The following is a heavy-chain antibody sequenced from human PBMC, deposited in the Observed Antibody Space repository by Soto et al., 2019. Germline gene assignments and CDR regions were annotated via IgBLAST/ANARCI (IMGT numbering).Heavy chain of an antibody. J-gene: IGHJ3*02. V-gene: IGHV4-31*03. CDR1: GGSISSGGYY. D-gene: IGHD6-13*01. CDR3: VASTTAADDAFDI. CDR2: IYYSGGT. Sequence: QVQLQESGPGLVKPSQTLSLTCTVSGGSISSGGYYWSWIRQHPGKGLEWIGYIYYSGGTFYNPSLKSRVTISVDTSKNQFSLKLGSVTAADTAVYYCVASTTAADDAFDIWGQGTLVTVSS.